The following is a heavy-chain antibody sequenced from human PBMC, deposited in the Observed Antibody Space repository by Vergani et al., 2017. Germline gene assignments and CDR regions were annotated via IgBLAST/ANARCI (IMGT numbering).Heavy chain of an antibody. CDR3: ARVPYSSGWYDWYFDL. D-gene: IGHD6-19*01. CDR1: GGSISSYY. V-gene: IGHV4-59*01. Sequence: QVQLQESGPGLVKPSETLSLTCTVSGGSISSYYWSWIRPPPGKGLEWIGYIYYSGSTNYNPSLKSRVTISVDTSKNQFSLKLSSVPAADTAVYYCARVPYSSGWYDWYFDLWGRGTLVTVSS. CDR2: IYYSGST. J-gene: IGHJ2*01.